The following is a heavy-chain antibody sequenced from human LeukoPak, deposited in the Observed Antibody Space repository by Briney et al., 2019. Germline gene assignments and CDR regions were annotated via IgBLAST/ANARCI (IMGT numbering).Heavy chain of an antibody. V-gene: IGHV1-18*01. J-gene: IGHJ6*03. CDR3: ARVAATMVRGVLHYYYYMDV. CDR1: GYSENFYG. Sequence: ASVKVSCKTSGYSENFYGITWVRQVAGQGLEWMGWISAQHGQTEYAPNSQDRVTMTTDTYTNTAYMELRSLRSDDTAVYYCARVAATMVRGVLHYYYYMDVWGKGTTVIVSS. CDR2: ISAQHGQT. D-gene: IGHD3-10*01.